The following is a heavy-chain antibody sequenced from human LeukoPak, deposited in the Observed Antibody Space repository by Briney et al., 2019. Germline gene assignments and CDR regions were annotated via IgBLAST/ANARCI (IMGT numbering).Heavy chain of an antibody. CDR3: ARPRGGYRGDDAFDI. CDR1: GGSISSYY. D-gene: IGHD3-22*01. J-gene: IGHJ3*02. Sequence: PSETLSLTCTVSGGSISSYYWSWIRQPPGKGLEWIGYIYYSGSTNYNPSLKSRVTISVDTSKNQFSLKLSSVTAADTAVYYCARPRGGYRGDDAFDIWGQGTMVTVSS. CDR2: IYYSGST. V-gene: IGHV4-59*08.